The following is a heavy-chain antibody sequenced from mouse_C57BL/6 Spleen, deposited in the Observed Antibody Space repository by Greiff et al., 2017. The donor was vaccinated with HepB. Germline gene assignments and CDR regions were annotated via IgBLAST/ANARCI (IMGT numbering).Heavy chain of an antibody. V-gene: IGHV14-1*01. CDR2: IDPEDGDT. Sequence: VHVKQSGAELVRPGASVKLSCTASGFNIKDYYMHWVKQRPEQGLEWIGRIDPEDGDTEYAPKFQGKATMTADTSSNTAYLQLSSLTSEDTAVYYCTRSRSIYDGYYWGQGTSVTVSS. D-gene: IGHD2-3*01. CDR1: GFNIKDYY. CDR3: TRSRSIYDGYY. J-gene: IGHJ4*01.